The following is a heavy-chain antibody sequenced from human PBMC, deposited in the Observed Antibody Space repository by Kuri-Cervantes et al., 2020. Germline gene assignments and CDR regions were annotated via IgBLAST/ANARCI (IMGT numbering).Heavy chain of an antibody. J-gene: IGHJ4*02. Sequence: GGSLRLSCAASGFTFSSHWMSWVRQAPGKGLEWVANIKQDGSEKYYVDFVKRRVTISRDNDKNSLYLQMNSLRAEDTAVYYCARGNFGVVVPAAPFDYWGQGTLVTVSS. D-gene: IGHD2-2*01. V-gene: IGHV3-7*01. CDR2: IKQDGSEK. CDR1: GFTFSSHW. CDR3: ARGNFGVVVPAAPFDY.